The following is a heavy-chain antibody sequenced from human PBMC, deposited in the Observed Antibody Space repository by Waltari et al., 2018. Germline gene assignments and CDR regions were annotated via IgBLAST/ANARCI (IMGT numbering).Heavy chain of an antibody. Sequence: EVQLVESGGGLVKPGGSPRLSCAASGFTFSSYSMNWVRQAPGKGLEWVSSISSSSSYIYYTDSVKGLFTISRDNAKNSLYLQMNSLRAEDTAVYYCASLHGDPSDYWGQGTLVTVSS. CDR2: ISSSSSYI. CDR1: GFTFSSYS. V-gene: IGHV3-21*01. CDR3: ASLHGDPSDY. J-gene: IGHJ4*02.